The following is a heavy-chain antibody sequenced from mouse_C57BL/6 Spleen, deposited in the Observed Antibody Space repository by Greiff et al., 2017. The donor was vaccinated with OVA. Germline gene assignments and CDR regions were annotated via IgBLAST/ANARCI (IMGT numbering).Heavy chain of an antibody. CDR1: GYTFTSYW. CDR2: INPSNGGT. Sequence: QVQLKQPGTELVKPGASVKLSCKASGYTFTSYWMHWVTQRPGHGLEWIGNINPSNGGTNYNEKFKSKATLTVDKSSSTAYMQLSSLTSEDSAVYYCAREGLLRSYFDYWGQGTTLTVSS. CDR3: AREGLLRSYFDY. J-gene: IGHJ2*01. D-gene: IGHD1-1*01. V-gene: IGHV1-53*01.